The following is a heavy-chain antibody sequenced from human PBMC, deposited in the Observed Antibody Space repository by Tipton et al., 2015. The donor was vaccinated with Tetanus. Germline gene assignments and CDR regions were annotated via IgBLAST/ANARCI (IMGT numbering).Heavy chain of an antibody. CDR1: GDSLSRGGYF. D-gene: IGHD6-6*01. V-gene: IGHV4-31*03. CDR3: ARDQGGGRVVRLNWLDP. Sequence: TLSLTCTVSGDSLSRGGYFWNWIRQRPGEGPEGVGYIYYSGDTYLNPSLESRVSMSVDTSKNQFSLKLTSVNAADAAVYYCARDQGGGRVVRLNWLDPWGQGTLVTVSS. CDR2: IYYSGDT. J-gene: IGHJ5*02.